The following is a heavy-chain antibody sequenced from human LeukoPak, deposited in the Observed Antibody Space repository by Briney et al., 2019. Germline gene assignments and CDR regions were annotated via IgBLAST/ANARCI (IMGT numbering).Heavy chain of an antibody. V-gene: IGHV4-34*01. CDR3: ARQALLWFGETRSYAFDI. CDR1: GGSFSGYY. J-gene: IGHJ3*02. CDR2: INHSGST. D-gene: IGHD3-10*01. Sequence: SETLSLTFAVYGGSFSGYYWSWIRPPPGKGLEWIGGINHSGSTNYNPSLKSRVTISIDTSKNQFSLKLSSVTAADTAVYYCARQALLWFGETRSYAFDIWGQGTMVTVSS.